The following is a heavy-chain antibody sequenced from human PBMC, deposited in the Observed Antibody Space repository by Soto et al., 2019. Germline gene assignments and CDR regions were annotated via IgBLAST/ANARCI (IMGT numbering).Heavy chain of an antibody. CDR3: ARVHKTWLDS. J-gene: IGHJ5*01. Sequence: GESLKISCKASGYNFTAFWIHWVRQMPGKGLEWLGKIDPSDSYTNYSPSFEGHVTISTDNSITTAYLQWSSLRASDTDLYFCARVHKTWLDSWAQGTMVTVYS. CDR1: GYNFTAFW. CDR2: IDPSDSYT. V-gene: IGHV5-10-1*01.